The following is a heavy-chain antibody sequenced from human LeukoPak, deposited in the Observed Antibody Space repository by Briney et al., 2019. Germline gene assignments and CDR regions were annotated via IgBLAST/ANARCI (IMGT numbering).Heavy chain of an antibody. CDR2: ISNDGTKK. D-gene: IGHD5-18*01. CDR1: GFTFSNYA. V-gene: IGHV3-30*04. J-gene: IGHJ4*02. CDR3: TRDPQSGYLAY. Sequence: GGSLRLSCAASGFTFSNYAMHWVRQAPGKGLEWVAVISNDGTKKYYADSVKGRFTISRDDSKNTLYVQMNSLRDEDTAVYFCTRDPQSGYLAYWGQGTLVIVSS.